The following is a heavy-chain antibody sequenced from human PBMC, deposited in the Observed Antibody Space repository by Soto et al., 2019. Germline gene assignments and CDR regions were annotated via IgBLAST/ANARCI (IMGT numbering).Heavy chain of an antibody. D-gene: IGHD3-9*01. J-gene: IGHJ5*02. CDR2: VNPNSGDT. V-gene: IGHV1-8*02. Sequence: QMQLVQSGAEVKKPGASVKVSCKASGYTFSSYDITWVRQAAGQGLEWMGWVNPNSGDTDYTQKFQGRFTMTRDTSTNTAYMELSSLRSEDTAVYYCGRKGFLDWFADLWGQGTLVTVSS. CDR1: GYTFSSYD. CDR3: GRKGFLDWFADL.